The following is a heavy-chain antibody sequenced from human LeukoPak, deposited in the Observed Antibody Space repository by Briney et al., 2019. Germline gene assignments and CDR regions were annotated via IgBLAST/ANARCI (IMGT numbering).Heavy chain of an antibody. V-gene: IGHV3-48*01. CDR2: ISSSSSTI. J-gene: IGHJ4*02. CDR3: ARSRWQLLSTLDY. D-gene: IGHD5-24*01. CDR1: GFTFSSYS. Sequence: GGSLRLSCAASGFTFSSYSMNWVRKAPGKGLEWVSYISSSSSTIYYADSVKGRFTISRDNAKNSLYLQMNSLRAEDTAVYYCARSRWQLLSTLDYWGQGTLVTVSS.